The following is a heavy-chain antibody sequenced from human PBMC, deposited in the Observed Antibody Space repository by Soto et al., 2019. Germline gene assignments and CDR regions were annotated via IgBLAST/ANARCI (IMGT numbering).Heavy chain of an antibody. CDR1: GFTFSTYS. Sequence: GGSLRLSCSASGFTFSTYSMTWVRQAPGKGLEWVSGISGSSGSTYSADSVKGRFTISRDNSKNTLYLQMNSLRAEDTAIYYCAKADYTDNWFDPWGQGTLVTVSS. J-gene: IGHJ5*01. CDR3: AKADYTDNWFDP. CDR2: ISGSSGST. D-gene: IGHD4-4*01. V-gene: IGHV3-23*01.